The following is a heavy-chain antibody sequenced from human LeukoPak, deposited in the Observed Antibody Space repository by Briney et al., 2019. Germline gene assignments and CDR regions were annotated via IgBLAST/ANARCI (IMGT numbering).Heavy chain of an antibody. Sequence: SETLSLTCTVSGGSNYWSWIRQPPGTGLEWIGYIHYNGSPNYNPSLKSRVTISIDTSKNQFSLKLNSVTAADTAVYYCARHSNWNGGVDWFDPWGQGTQVTVSS. CDR1: GGSNY. CDR2: IHYNGSP. CDR3: ARHSNWNGGVDWFDP. V-gene: IGHV4-59*08. J-gene: IGHJ5*02. D-gene: IGHD1-20*01.